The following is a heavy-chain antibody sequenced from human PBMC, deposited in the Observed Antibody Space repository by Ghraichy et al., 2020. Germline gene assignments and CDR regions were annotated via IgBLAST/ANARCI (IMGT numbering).Heavy chain of an antibody. D-gene: IGHD1-26*01. CDR1: GFTFSSYE. CDR3: ARDRRVVGATSGLYFDY. V-gene: IGHV3-48*03. J-gene: IGHJ4*02. CDR2: ISTSGSTI. Sequence: GGSLRLSCAASGFTFSSYEMNWVRQAPGKGLEWISFISTSGSTIYYADSVKGRFTISRDNAKNSLYLQMNSLRAEDTAVYYCARDRRVVGATSGLYFDYWGQGTLVTVSS.